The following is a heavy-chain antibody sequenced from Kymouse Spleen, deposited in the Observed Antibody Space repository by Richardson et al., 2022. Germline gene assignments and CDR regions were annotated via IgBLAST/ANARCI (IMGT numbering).Heavy chain of an antibody. J-gene: IGHJ4*02. CDR3: ARDPHYYGSGSYSSYFDY. D-gene: IGHD3-10*01. CDR2: INSDGSST. CDR1: GFTFSSYW. V-gene: IGHV3-74*01. Sequence: EVQLVESGGGLVQPGGSLRLSCAASGFTFSSYWMHWVRQAPGKGLVWVSRINSDGSSTSYADSVKGRFTISRDNAKNTLYLQMNSLRAEDTAVYYCARDPHYYGSGSYSSYFDYWGQGTLVTVSS.